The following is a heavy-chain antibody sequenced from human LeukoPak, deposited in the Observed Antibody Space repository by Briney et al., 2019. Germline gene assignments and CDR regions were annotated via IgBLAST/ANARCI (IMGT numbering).Heavy chain of an antibody. J-gene: IGHJ3*02. Sequence: GGSLRLSCAASGFTFSSYSMNWVRQAPGKGLEWVSSISSSSSYIYYADSVKGRFTISRDNAKNSLYLQMNSLRAEDTAVYYCARVVGADVLRFLEWPRAFDIWGQGTMVTVSS. V-gene: IGHV3-21*01. D-gene: IGHD3-3*01. CDR1: GFTFSSYS. CDR2: ISSSSSYI. CDR3: ARVVGADVLRFLEWPRAFDI.